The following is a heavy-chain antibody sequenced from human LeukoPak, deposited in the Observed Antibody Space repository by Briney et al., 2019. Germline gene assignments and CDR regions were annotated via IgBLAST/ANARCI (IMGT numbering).Heavy chain of an antibody. Sequence: ASETLSLTCAVSGGPISSSNWWSWVRQPPGKGLEWIGEISHSGSTNYNPSLKSRVTISVDKSKKQFSLKLSSVTVADTAVYFCARTSSHCSSTSCYDWFDPWGQGTLVTVSS. D-gene: IGHD2-2*01. V-gene: IGHV4-4*02. CDR1: GGPISSSNW. CDR3: ARTSSHCSSTSCYDWFDP. J-gene: IGHJ5*02. CDR2: ISHSGST.